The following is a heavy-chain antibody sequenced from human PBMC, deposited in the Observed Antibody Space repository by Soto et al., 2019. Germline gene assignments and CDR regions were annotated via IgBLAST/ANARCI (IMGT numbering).Heavy chain of an antibody. D-gene: IGHD3-3*01. CDR2: ISYDGSNK. V-gene: IGHV3-30*18. Sequence: QVQLVESGGGVVQPGRSLRLSCAASGFTFSSYGMHWVRQAPGKGPEWVAVISYDGSNKYYGGSVKGRFTVSRDNSKNPLYLQMTSLRVEDTAVYYCAKGNAIFGVALPMDVWGQGTTVTVSS. CDR3: AKGNAIFGVALPMDV. J-gene: IGHJ6*02. CDR1: GFTFSSYG.